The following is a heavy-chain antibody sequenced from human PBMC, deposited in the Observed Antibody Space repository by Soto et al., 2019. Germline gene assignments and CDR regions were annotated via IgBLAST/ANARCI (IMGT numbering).Heavy chain of an antibody. J-gene: IGHJ4*02. Sequence: QLQLQESGPGLVKPSETLSLTCTVSGGSISSSSYYWGWIRQPPGKGLECIGSIYYSGSTYYNPYLKGRLAISVDTFKNQFALKRSSVTAADTAVYYCARHVKLARTNDYWGQGTLVTVS. CDR2: IYYSGST. CDR3: ARHVKLARTNDY. V-gene: IGHV4-39*01. CDR1: GGSISSSSYY. D-gene: IGHD6-6*01.